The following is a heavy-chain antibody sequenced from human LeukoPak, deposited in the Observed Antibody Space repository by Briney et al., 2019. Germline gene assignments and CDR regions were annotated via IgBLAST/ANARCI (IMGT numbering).Heavy chain of an antibody. CDR3: AKGGSFSFDI. CDR1: GFTFSTYD. V-gene: IGHV3-23*01. D-gene: IGHD5-12*01. Sequence: PGGSLRLSCAASGFTFSTYDMSWVRQTPGKGLEWVSGISGSSGTTYYADSVKGRFTISRDNSKNTLDLQMHSLRAEDTAIYFCAKGGSFSFDIWGQGTKVTASS. J-gene: IGHJ3*02. CDR2: ISGSSGTT.